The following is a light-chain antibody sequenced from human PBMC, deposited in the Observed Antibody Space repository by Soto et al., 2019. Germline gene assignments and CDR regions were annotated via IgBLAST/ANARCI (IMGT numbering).Light chain of an antibody. CDR3: HQYGRSPYT. V-gene: IGKV3-20*01. J-gene: IGKJ2*01. CDR2: GAS. Sequence: EIVLTQSPGTLSLSPGERATLSCRASQSVSXSYLAWYQQKPGQAPRLLIYGASSRATGIPDRFSGSGSGTDFTLTISRLEPKDFAVYYCHQYGRSPYTFGQGTKLAIK. CDR1: QSVSXSY.